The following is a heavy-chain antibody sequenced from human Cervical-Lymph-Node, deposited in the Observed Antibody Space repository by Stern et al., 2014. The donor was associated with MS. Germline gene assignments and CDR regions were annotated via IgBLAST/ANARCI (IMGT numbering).Heavy chain of an antibody. CDR1: GGTFSSYA. Sequence: VQLVQSGAEVKKPGSSVKVSCKASGGTFSSYAISWVRQAPGQGLEWMGGIIPIFGTAKYAQKFQGRVTFPANKSTSTAYRELSSLRSEDPAVYYCARDSGSPTRQFDYWGQGTLVTVSS. CDR2: IIPIFGTA. V-gene: IGHV1-69*06. D-gene: IGHD1-26*01. J-gene: IGHJ4*02. CDR3: ARDSGSPTRQFDY.